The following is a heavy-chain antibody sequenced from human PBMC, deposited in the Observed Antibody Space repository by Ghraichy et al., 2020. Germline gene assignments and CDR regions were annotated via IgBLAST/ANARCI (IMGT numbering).Heavy chain of an antibody. D-gene: IGHD4-17*01. CDR1: GFTFSSYA. CDR2: ISGSGGST. Sequence: GGSLRLSCAASGFTFSSYAMSWVRQAPGKGLEWVSAISGSGGSTYYADSVKGRFTISRDNSKNTLYLQMNSLRAEDTAVYYCAILGATVTTVNYYGMDVWGQGTTVTVSS. CDR3: AILGATVTTVNYYGMDV. J-gene: IGHJ6*02. V-gene: IGHV3-23*01.